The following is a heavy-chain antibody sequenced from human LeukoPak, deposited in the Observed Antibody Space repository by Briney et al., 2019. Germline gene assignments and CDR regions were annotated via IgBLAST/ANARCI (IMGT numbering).Heavy chain of an antibody. Sequence: GGSLRLSCAGSGFTFSNYWMSWVRQAPGKGLEWVANIKENGSEKYYVDSLKGRITISRDNAKNSLYLQMNSLRAEDTAVYYCARRGTVTRHWGQGTLVTVSS. CDR1: GFTFSNYW. D-gene: IGHD4-17*01. J-gene: IGHJ4*02. V-gene: IGHV3-7*02. CDR3: ARRGTVTRH. CDR2: IKENGSEK.